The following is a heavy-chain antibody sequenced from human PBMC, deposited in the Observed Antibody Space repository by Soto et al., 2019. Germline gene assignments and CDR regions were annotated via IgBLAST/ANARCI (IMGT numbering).Heavy chain of an antibody. D-gene: IGHD6-19*01. CDR3: ARGAVAGRYNWFDP. V-gene: IGHV1-3*01. Sequence: GSVKVYCKASGYPFTSEAMHLVREAPGQSLEWMRRINAGNGNTKYSQKFQGRVTITRYTSASTAYMELSSLRSEDTAVYYCARGAVAGRYNWFDPWGQGTLVTVSS. J-gene: IGHJ5*02. CDR2: INAGNGNT. CDR1: GYPFTSEA.